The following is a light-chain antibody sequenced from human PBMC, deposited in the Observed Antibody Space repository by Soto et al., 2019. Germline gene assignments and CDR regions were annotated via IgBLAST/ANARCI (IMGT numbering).Light chain of an antibody. J-gene: IGLJ2*01. Sequence: QLVLTQPPSASGTPGQRVTISCSGSSSNIGSNTVNWYQQLPGTAPKLLIYNNSQRPSGVPDRFSGSKSGTSASLAISGLQSEDMADYYCAAWDDSLNGVTFGGGTKVTVL. CDR3: AAWDDSLNGVT. CDR1: SSNIGSNT. CDR2: NNS. V-gene: IGLV1-44*01.